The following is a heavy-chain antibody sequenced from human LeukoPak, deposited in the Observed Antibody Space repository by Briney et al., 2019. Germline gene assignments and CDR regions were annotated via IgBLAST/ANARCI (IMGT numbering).Heavy chain of an antibody. CDR1: GFTFSSYW. D-gene: IGHD6-13*01. J-gene: IGHJ4*02. V-gene: IGHV3-7*01. CDR3: ARDGRTIAAAGSLPFDY. CDR2: IKQDGSEK. Sequence: GGSLRLTCAASGFTFSSYWMSWVRQAPGKGLEWVANIKQDGSEKYYVDSVKGRFTISRDNAKNSLYLQMISLRAEDTAVYYCARDGRTIAAAGSLPFDYWGQGTLVTVSS.